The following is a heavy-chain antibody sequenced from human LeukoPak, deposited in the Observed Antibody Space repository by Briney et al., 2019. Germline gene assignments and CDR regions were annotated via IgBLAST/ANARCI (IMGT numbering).Heavy chain of an antibody. CDR3: ARLFSRGWPYYYGLGA. CDR2: VYYGGDA. Sequence: SETLSLTCTVSGGSIDSSGSYWGWIRQPPGKGLEWIGCVYYGGDAYYNPSLKSRVTISADLSKNQFSLSLISVTAADTALYYCARLFSRGWPYYYGLGAWSQGTTVTVSS. D-gene: IGHD6-19*01. V-gene: IGHV4-39*01. J-gene: IGHJ6*02. CDR1: GGSIDSSGSY.